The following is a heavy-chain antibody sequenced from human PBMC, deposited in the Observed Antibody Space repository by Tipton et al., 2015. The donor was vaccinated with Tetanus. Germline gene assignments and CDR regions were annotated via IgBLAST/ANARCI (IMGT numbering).Heavy chain of an antibody. V-gene: IGHV4-59*01. J-gene: IGHJ6*03. D-gene: IGHD6-13*01. CDR3: ARSEQQLVRGYYYYYYMDV. CDR1: GGSISSYY. CDR2: IYYSGST. Sequence: TLSLPCTVSGGSISSYYWSWIRQPPGKGLEWIGYIYYSGSTNYNPSLKSRVTISVDTSKNQFSLKLSSVTAADTAVYYCARSEQQLVRGYYYYYYMDVWGKGTTVTVSS.